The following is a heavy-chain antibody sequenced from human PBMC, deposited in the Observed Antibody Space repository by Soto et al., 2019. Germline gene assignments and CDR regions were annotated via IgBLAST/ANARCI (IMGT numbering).Heavy chain of an antibody. D-gene: IGHD3-10*01. CDR3: ARAWVRGVIITVYSGMDV. CDR1: GGSFSGYY. J-gene: IGHJ6*02. CDR2: INDTGST. V-gene: IGHV4-34*01. Sequence: PSETLSLTCAVYGGSFSGYYWSWIRQPTGKWLEWLGEINDTGSTNYNPSLKSRVTISVDTSKNRCSLRLSSVTAADAAVYYCARAWVRGVIITVYSGMDVGRQGTTVTVSS.